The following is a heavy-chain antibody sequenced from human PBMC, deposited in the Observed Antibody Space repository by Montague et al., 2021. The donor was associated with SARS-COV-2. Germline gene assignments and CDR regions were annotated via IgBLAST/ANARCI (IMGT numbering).Heavy chain of an antibody. CDR1: GFTFDDYA. CDR2: ISWNSGSI. D-gene: IGHD3/OR15-3a*01. CDR3: AKYADWDYYGMDV. V-gene: IGHV3-9*01. Sequence: SLRLSCAASGFTFDDYAMHWVRQAPGKGLEWVSGISWNSGSIGYADSVKGRFTISRDNAKNSLYLQMSSLRAEDTALYYCAKYADWDYYGMDVWGQGATVTVS. J-gene: IGHJ6*02.